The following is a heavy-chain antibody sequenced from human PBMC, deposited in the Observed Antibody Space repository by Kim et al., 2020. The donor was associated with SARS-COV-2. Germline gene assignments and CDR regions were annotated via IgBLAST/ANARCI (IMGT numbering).Heavy chain of an antibody. J-gene: IGHJ4*02. CDR1: GFTFSTYW. CDR3: ARDGGYLDY. CDR2: IKPDGSET. V-gene: IGHV3-7*05. D-gene: IGHD3-16*01. Sequence: GGSLRRSCAASGFTFSTYWMSWVRQAPGKGPEWVANIKPDGSETYYVDSVKGRFTISRDNAKNSLFLQMNSLRAEDAAMYYCARDGGYLDYWGQGTLVTVSS.